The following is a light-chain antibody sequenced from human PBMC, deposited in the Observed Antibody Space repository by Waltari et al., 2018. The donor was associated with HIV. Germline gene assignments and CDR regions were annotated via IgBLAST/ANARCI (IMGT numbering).Light chain of an antibody. CDR2: DVS. V-gene: IGLV2-14*01. J-gene: IGLJ1*01. Sequence: QSALTQPASVSGSPGPSITISCTGTSSDVVDYNYVSWYQQHPGKAPKLIIYDVSNRPSGVSNRFSGSKSGNTASLTISGLQTEDEADYYCSSYTSSSTRVFGTGTKVTVL. CDR3: SSYTSSSTRV. CDR1: SSDVVDYNY.